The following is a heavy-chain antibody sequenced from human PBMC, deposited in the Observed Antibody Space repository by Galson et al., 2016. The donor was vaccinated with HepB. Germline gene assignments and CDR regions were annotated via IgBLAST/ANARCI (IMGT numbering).Heavy chain of an antibody. CDR1: GFTFSSYG. J-gene: IGHJ4*02. CDR2: ISCDGSNK. CDR3: AKWGGSGYDWARLDS. D-gene: IGHD5-12*01. Sequence: SLRLSCAASGFTFSSYGMHWVRQAPGKGLEWVAVISCDGSNKYYADSVKGRFTISRDNSKNTLYLQMNSLRAEETAVYYWAKWGGSGYDWARLDSGGQGTLVTVSS. V-gene: IGHV3-30*18.